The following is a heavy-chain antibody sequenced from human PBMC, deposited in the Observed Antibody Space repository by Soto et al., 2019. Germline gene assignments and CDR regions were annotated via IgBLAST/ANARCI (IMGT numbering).Heavy chain of an antibody. CDR3: ATMGTPVTGLYYFDY. J-gene: IGHJ4*02. CDR1: GGSISSGNYF. V-gene: IGHV4-30-4*01. CDR2: ISYSGTT. Sequence: ASETLSLTCTVSGGSISSGNYFWSCIRQPPGKGLEWIGFISYSGTTHYSASLRSRVSISVDTSKNQFSLDLSSVTAADTAVYYCATMGTPVTGLYYFDYWGQGILVTVSS. D-gene: IGHD4-17*01.